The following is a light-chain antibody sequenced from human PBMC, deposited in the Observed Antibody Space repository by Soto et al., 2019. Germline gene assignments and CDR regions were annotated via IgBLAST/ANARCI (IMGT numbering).Light chain of an antibody. CDR3: CSYAGTYTNYV. J-gene: IGLJ1*01. CDR1: SSDVGGYNY. Sequence: QSALTHPPSVSWSPGHSVTISCTGTSSDVGGYNYVSWYQQHPDKAPKLMIYDVSKRPSGVPDRFSGSKSGNTASLTISGLQAEDEADYYCCSYAGTYTNYVFGTGTKVTVL. V-gene: IGLV2-11*01. CDR2: DVS.